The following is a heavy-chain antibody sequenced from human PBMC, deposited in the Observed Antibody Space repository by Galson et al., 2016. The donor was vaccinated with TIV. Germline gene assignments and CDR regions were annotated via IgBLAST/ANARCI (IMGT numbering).Heavy chain of an antibody. CDR2: IYHSGST. D-gene: IGHD2-15*01. Sequence: LSLTCTVSGGSISSNGIFWSWIRQHPGKGLEWIGYIYHSGSTHYNPSLKSRVAMSVDTSKNQFSLTLTSVTAAGTAVYYCARDQDSGAYFDYWGQGTLVAVSS. CDR3: ARDQDSGAYFDY. CDR1: GGSISSNGIF. J-gene: IGHJ4*02. V-gene: IGHV4-31*03.